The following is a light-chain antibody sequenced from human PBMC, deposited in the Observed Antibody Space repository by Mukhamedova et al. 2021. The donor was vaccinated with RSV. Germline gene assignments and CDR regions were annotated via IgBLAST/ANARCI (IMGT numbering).Light chain of an antibody. Sequence: EKGPRYLMKVNSDGSHSKGDGIPDRFSGSSSGAERYLTISSLQFEDEADYYCQAWGTDLFYVFGTGTKVTVL. V-gene: IGLV4-69*02. CDR2: VNSDGSH. J-gene: IGLJ1*01. CDR3: QAWGTDLFYV.